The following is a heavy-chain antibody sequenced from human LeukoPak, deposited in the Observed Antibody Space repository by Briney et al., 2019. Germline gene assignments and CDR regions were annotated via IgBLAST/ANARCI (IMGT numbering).Heavy chain of an antibody. D-gene: IGHD3-22*01. V-gene: IGHV3-30*18. Sequence: PGGSLRLSCAASGFTFSSYGMHWVRQAPGKGLEWVAVISYDGSNKYYADSVKGRFTISRDNSKNTLYLQMNSLRAEDTAVYYCAKDRRWSSGPSPWADYWGQGTLVTVSS. CDR3: AKDRRWSSGPSPWADY. CDR2: ISYDGSNK. J-gene: IGHJ4*02. CDR1: GFTFSSYG.